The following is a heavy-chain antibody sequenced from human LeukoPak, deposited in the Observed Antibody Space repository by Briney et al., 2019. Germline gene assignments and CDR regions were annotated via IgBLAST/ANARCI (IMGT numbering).Heavy chain of an antibody. CDR2: MYLGGTT. V-gene: IGHV4-4*02. CDR1: GGSISSLNL. CDR3: AGLEGRYSTDWFYFFDY. J-gene: IGHJ4*02. D-gene: IGHD6-19*01. Sequence: SETLSLTCIVSGGSISSLNLWSWLRQPPGKGLEWIGEMYLGGTTNFNPSLKSRVTILIDKSKNQLSLQLTSVTAADTAVYYCAGLEGRYSTDWFYFFDYWGQGALVTVSS.